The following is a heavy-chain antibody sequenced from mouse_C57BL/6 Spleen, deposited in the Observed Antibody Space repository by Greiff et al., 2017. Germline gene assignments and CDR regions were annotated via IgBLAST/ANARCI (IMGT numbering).Heavy chain of an antibody. CDR3: ASRTLYYGSSTGYFDV. D-gene: IGHD1-1*01. CDR2: ILPGSGST. Sequence: VPLQQSGAELMKPGASVKLSCKATGYTFTGYWIEWVKQRPGHGLEWIGEILPGSGSTNYNEKFKGKATFTADPSSNTAYMQLSSLTTEDSAIXYCASRTLYYGSSTGYFDVWGTGTTVTVSS. J-gene: IGHJ1*03. CDR1: GYTFTGYW. V-gene: IGHV1-9*01.